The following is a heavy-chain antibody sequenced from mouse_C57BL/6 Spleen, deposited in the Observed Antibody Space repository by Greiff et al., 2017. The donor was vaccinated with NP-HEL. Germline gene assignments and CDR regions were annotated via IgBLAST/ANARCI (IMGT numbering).Heavy chain of an antibody. CDR3: ARYGNYSFAY. CDR1: GFTFTDYY. V-gene: IGHV7-3*01. Sequence: EVKVEESGGGLVQPGGSLSLSCAASGFTFTDYYMSWVRQPPGKALEWLGFIRNKANGYTTEYSASVKGRFTISRDNSQSILYLQMNALRAEDSATYYCARYGNYSFAYWGQGTLVTVSA. CDR2: IRNKANGYTT. J-gene: IGHJ3*01. D-gene: IGHD2-1*01.